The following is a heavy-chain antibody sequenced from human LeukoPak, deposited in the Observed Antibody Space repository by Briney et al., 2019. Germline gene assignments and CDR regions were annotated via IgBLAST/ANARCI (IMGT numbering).Heavy chain of an antibody. J-gene: IGHJ4*02. Sequence: GGTLRLSCAASGFNFSTYGMTWVRQAPGKGLEWVSAISGSAATTFYADSVKGRFTISRDNSKNTLSLQMNSLRAEDTAVYYCAKRGPGSPQSGKYYFDYWGQGTLVTVSS. CDR2: ISGSAATT. CDR1: GFNFSTYG. D-gene: IGHD3-10*01. V-gene: IGHV3-23*01. CDR3: AKRGPGSPQSGKYYFDY.